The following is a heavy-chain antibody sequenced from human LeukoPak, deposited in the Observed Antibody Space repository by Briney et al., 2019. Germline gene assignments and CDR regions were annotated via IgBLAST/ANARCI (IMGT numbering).Heavy chain of an antibody. CDR3: ARVQYSGSYHYFDY. Sequence: GGSLRLSCAASGFTFSSYEMNWVRQAPGKGLEWVSYISSSGSTIYYADSVKGRFTISRDNAKSSLYLQMNSLRAEDTAVYYCARVQYSGSYHYFDYWGQGTLVTVSS. V-gene: IGHV3-48*03. J-gene: IGHJ4*02. CDR2: ISSSGSTI. CDR1: GFTFSSYE. D-gene: IGHD1-26*01.